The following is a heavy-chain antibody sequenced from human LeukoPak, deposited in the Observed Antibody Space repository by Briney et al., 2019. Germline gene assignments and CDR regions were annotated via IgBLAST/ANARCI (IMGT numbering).Heavy chain of an antibody. CDR3: ARLGRDYYGSGSYLSAGPFDY. V-gene: IGHV4-4*02. Sequence: SGTLSLTCAVSGGSISSSNWWSWVRQPPGKGLEWIGYIYYTGSTKYNPSLKSRVTISVDTSKNQFSLKLRSVTAADTAVYYCARLGRDYYGSGSYLSAGPFDYWGQGTLVTVSS. CDR1: GGSISSSNW. D-gene: IGHD3-10*01. CDR2: IYYTGST. J-gene: IGHJ4*02.